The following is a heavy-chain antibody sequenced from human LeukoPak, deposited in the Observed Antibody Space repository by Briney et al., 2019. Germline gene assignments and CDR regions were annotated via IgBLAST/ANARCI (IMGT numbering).Heavy chain of an antibody. Sequence: ASVKVSCKASGYTFTSYGISWVRQAPGQGLEWMGWISAYNGNTNYAQKLQGRVTMTTGTSTSTAYMELRSLRSDDTAVYYCARKNYDLPQNNGFAPWGQETRVTVSS. CDR2: ISAYNGNT. D-gene: IGHD3-3*01. V-gene: IGHV1-18*01. CDR1: GYTFTSYG. J-gene: IGHJ5*02. CDR3: ARKNYDLPQNNGFAP.